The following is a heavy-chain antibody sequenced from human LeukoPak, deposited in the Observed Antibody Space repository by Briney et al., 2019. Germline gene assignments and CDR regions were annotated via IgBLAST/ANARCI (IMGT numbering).Heavy chain of an antibody. J-gene: IGHJ6*03. CDR2: ISAYNGNT. Sequence: ASVKVSCKASGYTFTGYYMHWVRQAPGQGLEWMGWISAYNGNTNYAQKLQGRVTMTTDTSTSTAYMELRSLRSDDTAVYYCARVRSDRNFEYSSSSGYYYYMDVWGKGTTVTVSS. D-gene: IGHD6-6*01. V-gene: IGHV1-18*04. CDR3: ARVRSDRNFEYSSSSGYYYYMDV. CDR1: GYTFTGYY.